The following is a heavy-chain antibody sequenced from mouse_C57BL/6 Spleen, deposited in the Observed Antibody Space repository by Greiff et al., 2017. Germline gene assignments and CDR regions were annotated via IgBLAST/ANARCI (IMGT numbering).Heavy chain of an antibody. CDR1: GFTFSSYA. V-gene: IGHV5-9-1*02. CDR2: ISSGGDYI. CDR3: TREEIYYDYVDY. D-gene: IGHD2-4*01. J-gene: IGHJ2*01. Sequence: EVKLVESGEGLVKPGGSLKLSCAASGFTFSSYAMSWVRQTPEKRLEWVAYISSGGDYIYYADTVKGRFTISRDNARNTLYLQMSSLKSEDTAMYYCTREEIYYDYVDYWGQGTTLTVSS.